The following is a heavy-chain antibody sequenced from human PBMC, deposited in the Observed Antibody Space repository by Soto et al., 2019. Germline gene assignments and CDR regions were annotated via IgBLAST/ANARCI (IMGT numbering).Heavy chain of an antibody. CDR3: ARVRYCSSTSCYHQADY. CDR1: GYTFTSYG. Sequence: ASVKVSCKASGYTFTSYGISWVRQAPGQGLEWMGWISAYNGNTNYAQKLQGRVTMTTDTSTSTAYMELRSLRSDDTAVYYCARVRYCSSTSCYHQADYWGQGTLVTVSS. V-gene: IGHV1-18*01. CDR2: ISAYNGNT. D-gene: IGHD2-2*01. J-gene: IGHJ4*02.